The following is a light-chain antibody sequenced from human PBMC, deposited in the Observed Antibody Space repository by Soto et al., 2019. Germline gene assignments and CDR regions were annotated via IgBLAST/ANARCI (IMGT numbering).Light chain of an antibody. CDR2: DAS. CDR3: QQYGTSVLT. J-gene: IGKJ4*01. Sequence: EIVLTQSPGTLSLSPGERATLSCRASQSVNNAYLAWYQQKPGQAPMLLIYDASNRATGIPDRFSGSGSGTDFTLTISRLEPEDFEVDYCQQYGTSVLTFGGGTKVEIK. V-gene: IGKV3-20*01. CDR1: QSVNNAY.